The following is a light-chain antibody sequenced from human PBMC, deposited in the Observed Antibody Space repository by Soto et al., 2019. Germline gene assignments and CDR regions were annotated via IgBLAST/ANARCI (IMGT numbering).Light chain of an antibody. J-gene: IGKJ4*01. CDR1: QGISNW. CDR3: QQSNSFPFT. V-gene: IGKV1-12*02. Sequence: DIQMTQSPSSVSASVGDRVTITCRASQGISNWLAWYQQKPGKAPKLLIYSASNLQSGVPSRFSGSGSGTDFTLTINSLQPEDFATYYCQQSNSFPFTFGGGTKVEIK. CDR2: SAS.